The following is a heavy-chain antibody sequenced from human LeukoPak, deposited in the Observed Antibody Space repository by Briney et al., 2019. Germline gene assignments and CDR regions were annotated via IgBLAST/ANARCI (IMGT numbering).Heavy chain of an antibody. Sequence: GGSLRLSCAASGFTFSSYWMHWVRQAPGKGLVWVSRIKSDGSTTTYADSVKGRFTISRDNAKNTLHLQMNSLRADDTALYYCVRDYYYGLDVWGQGTTVTVSS. CDR3: VRDYYYGLDV. CDR1: GFTFSSYW. J-gene: IGHJ6*02. CDR2: IKSDGSTT. V-gene: IGHV3-74*01.